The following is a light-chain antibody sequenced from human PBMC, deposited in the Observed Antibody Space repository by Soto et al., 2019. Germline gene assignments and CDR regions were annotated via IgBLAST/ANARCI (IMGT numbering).Light chain of an antibody. J-gene: IGKJ1*01. CDR3: MQGTRWPSWT. V-gene: IGKV2-30*01. Sequence: DVVMTQSPLSLPVTLGQPASISCRSSQSLVYTDGNTYLSWFQQRPGQPPRRLIYKVSNRDSGVPDRFSGSGSGTDFTLKISWVEAEDVGVYYCMQGTRWPSWTFGQGTKVEIK. CDR1: QSLVYTDGNTY. CDR2: KVS.